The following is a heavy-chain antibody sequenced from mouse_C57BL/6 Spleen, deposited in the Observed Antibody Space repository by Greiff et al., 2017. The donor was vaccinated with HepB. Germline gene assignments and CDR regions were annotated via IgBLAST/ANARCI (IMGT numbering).Heavy chain of an antibody. V-gene: IGHV2-2*01. CDR3: ARNGNYYGSSYDFAY. J-gene: IGHJ3*01. CDR2: IWSGGST. Sequence: QVHVKQSGPGLVQPSQSLSITCTVSGFSLTSYGVHWVRQSPGKGLEWLGVIWSGGSTDYNAAFISRLSISKDNSKSQVFFKMNSLQADDTAIYYCARNGNYYGSSYDFAYWGQGTLVTVSA. CDR1: GFSLTSYG. D-gene: IGHD1-1*01.